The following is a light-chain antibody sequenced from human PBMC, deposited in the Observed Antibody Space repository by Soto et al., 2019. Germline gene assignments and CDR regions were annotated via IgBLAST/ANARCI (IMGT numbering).Light chain of an antibody. CDR2: KAS. Sequence: DIPISLYRSTLCRAVGDRGTIPLRASQTISSWLAWYQQKPGKAPKLLIYKASTLKSGVPSRFSGSGSGTEFTLTISSLQPDDFATYSCQHYNRYSGAFAQGAKVDIK. CDR1: QTISSW. V-gene: IGKV1-5*03. J-gene: IGKJ1*01. CDR3: QHYNRYSGA.